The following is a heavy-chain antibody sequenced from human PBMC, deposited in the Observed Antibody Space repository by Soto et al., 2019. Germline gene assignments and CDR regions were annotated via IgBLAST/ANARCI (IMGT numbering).Heavy chain of an antibody. J-gene: IGHJ6*03. CDR3: ARDGGGVTTVYYYYYMDV. V-gene: IGHV3-48*01. CDR2: ISSSSSTI. CDR1: GFTFSSYS. Sequence: GGSLRLSCAASGFTFSSYSMDWVRQAPGKGLEWVSYISSSSSTIYYADSVKGRFTISRDNAKNSLYLQMNSPRAEDTAVYYCARDGGGVTTVYYYYYMDVWGKGTTVTVS. D-gene: IGHD4-17*01.